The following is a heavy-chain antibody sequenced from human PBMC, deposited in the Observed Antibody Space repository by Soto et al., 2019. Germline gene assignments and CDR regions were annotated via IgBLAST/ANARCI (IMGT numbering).Heavy chain of an antibody. CDR1: GGSISSGGYY. D-gene: IGHD3-3*01. CDR2: IYYSGST. V-gene: IGHV4-30-4*08. CDR3: AKGYYDFWSGYGPSDY. J-gene: IGHJ4*02. Sequence: PSETLSLTCTVSGGSISSGGYYWSWIRQHPGKGLEWIGYIYYSGSTYYNPSLKSRVTISVDTSKNQFSLKLSSVTAADTAVYYCAKGYYDFWSGYGPSDYWGQGTLVTVSS.